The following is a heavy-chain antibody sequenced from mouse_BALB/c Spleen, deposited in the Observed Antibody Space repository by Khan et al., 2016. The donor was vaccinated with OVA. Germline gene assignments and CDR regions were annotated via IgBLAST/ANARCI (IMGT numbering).Heavy chain of an antibody. CDR3: ARDGAYYRNDGLFAY. CDR1: GYTFTSYT. V-gene: IGHV1-4*01. D-gene: IGHD2-14*01. CDR2: INPSSGYT. Sequence: VQLKQSGAELARPGASVKMSCKASGYTFTSYTIHWIKQRPGQGLEWIGYINPSSGYTNYNQKFKDKATLTADKYSTTAYMQLSSLTSDDSAVYYCARDGAYYRNDGLFAYWGQGTLVTVSA. J-gene: IGHJ3*01.